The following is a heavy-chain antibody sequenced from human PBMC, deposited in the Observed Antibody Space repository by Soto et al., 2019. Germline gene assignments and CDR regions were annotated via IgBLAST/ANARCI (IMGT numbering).Heavy chain of an antibody. Sequence: PGESLKISCKGSGYSFTSYWIGWVRQMPGKGLEWMGIIYPGDSDTRYSPSFQGQVTISADKSISTAYLQWSSLKASDTAMYYCARQDGTFGGVIKPNWFDPWGQGTLVTVSS. V-gene: IGHV5-51*01. J-gene: IGHJ5*02. CDR1: GYSFTSYW. D-gene: IGHD3-16*02. CDR2: IYPGDSDT. CDR3: ARQDGTFGGVIKPNWFDP.